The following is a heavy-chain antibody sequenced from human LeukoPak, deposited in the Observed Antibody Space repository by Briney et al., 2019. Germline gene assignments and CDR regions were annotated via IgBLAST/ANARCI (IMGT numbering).Heavy chain of an antibody. CDR2: IYPGDSDT. V-gene: IGHV5-51*01. CDR3: ARQGQWLVRGYFDY. J-gene: IGHJ4*02. Sequence: GESLKISCKASGYSFTTHWIGWVRQMPGKGLEWMGIIYPGDSDTRYSPSFQGQVTISADKSISTAYLQWSSLKASDTAMYYCARQGQWLVRGYFDYWGQGTLVTVSS. CDR1: GYSFTTHW. D-gene: IGHD6-19*01.